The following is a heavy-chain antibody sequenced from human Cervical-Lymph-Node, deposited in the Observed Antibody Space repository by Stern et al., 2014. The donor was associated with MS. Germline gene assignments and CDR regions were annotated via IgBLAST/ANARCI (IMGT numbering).Heavy chain of an antibody. CDR3: ARGRQDTAYY. V-gene: IGHV1-69*01. D-gene: IGHD5-18*01. Sequence: QVQLEESGAEVKKPGSSVKVSCKASGGPLSSYAISWGRQAPGPGLEWMGGIIPIFGTANYAQKFQGRVTITADESTSTAFIELSSLRSEDTAVYYCARGRQDTAYYWGQGTLVTVSS. CDR1: GGPLSSYA. CDR2: IIPIFGTA. J-gene: IGHJ4*02.